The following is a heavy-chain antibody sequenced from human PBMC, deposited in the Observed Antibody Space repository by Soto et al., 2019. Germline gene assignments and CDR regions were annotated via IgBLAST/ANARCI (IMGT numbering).Heavy chain of an antibody. D-gene: IGHD2-2*01. CDR3: ARVEGYCSSTRCSGCFDP. Sequence: QVQLVQSGAEVKKPGASVKVSCKASGYTFTSYGISWVRQAPGQGLEWMGWISAYNGNTNYAQKLQGKVTMTTDTSTSTPYMELRSLRSDDPAVYYCARVEGYCSSTRCSGCFDPWGQGTLVTVSS. V-gene: IGHV1-18*01. CDR2: ISAYNGNT. CDR1: GYTFTSYG. J-gene: IGHJ5*02.